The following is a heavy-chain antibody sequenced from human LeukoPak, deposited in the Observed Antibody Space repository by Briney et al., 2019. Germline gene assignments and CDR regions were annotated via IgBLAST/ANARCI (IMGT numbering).Heavy chain of an antibody. Sequence: QPGGSLRLSCAASGFTFSSFPMSWVRQAPGKGLEWVSAISAGAGTTYYADSEKGRFTISRDNSKNTLYLQMNSLRAEDTAVYYCAKRWWTFDYWGQGTLVTVSS. J-gene: IGHJ4*02. CDR1: GFTFSSFP. D-gene: IGHD2-15*01. CDR2: ISAGAGTT. CDR3: AKRWWTFDY. V-gene: IGHV3-23*01.